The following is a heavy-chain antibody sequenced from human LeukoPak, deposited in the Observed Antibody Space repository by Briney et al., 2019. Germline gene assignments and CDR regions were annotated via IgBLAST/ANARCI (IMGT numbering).Heavy chain of an antibody. Sequence: GGSLRLSCAASGFTFSSYSMNWVRQAPGKGLEWVSSISSSSSYIYYADSVKGRFTISRDNAKNSLYLQMSSLRAEDTAVYYCAREGITVSHDLDYWGQGTLVTVSS. CDR2: ISSSSSYI. CDR1: GFTFSSYS. D-gene: IGHD3-16*01. J-gene: IGHJ4*02. CDR3: AREGITVSHDLDY. V-gene: IGHV3-21*01.